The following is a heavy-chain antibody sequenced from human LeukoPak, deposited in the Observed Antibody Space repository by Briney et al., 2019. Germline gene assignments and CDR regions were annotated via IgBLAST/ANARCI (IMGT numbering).Heavy chain of an antibody. Sequence: GGSLRLSCAASGFTFRTYTMNWVRQAPGKGLEWVSYISSDSINIYYADSVKGRFTISRDNAKTSLNLQMNSLRAEDTAVYYCAKTVAGTGNFHHWGQGTLVTVSS. CDR2: ISSDSINI. J-gene: IGHJ1*01. D-gene: IGHD6-19*01. V-gene: IGHV3-48*04. CDR3: AKTVAGTGNFHH. CDR1: GFTFRTYT.